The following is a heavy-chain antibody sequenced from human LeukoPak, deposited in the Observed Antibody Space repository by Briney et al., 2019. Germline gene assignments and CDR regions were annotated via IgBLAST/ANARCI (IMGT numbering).Heavy chain of an antibody. CDR3: ARAVIFSYGMDV. J-gene: IGHJ6*02. CDR2: ISYDGSIK. D-gene: IGHD4-11*01. Sequence: SGGSLRLSCAASGFTFSSYAMSWVRQAPRKGLEWVAFISYDGSIKYYADSVRGRFTISRDNSRSTLNLQMNSLKLEDTAIYYCARAVIFSYGMDVWGQGTTVTVSS. CDR1: GFTFSSYA. V-gene: IGHV3-30-3*01.